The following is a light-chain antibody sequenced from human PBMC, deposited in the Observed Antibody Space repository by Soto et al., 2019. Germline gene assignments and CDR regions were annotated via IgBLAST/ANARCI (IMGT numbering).Light chain of an antibody. CDR1: QSVSSD. V-gene: IGKV3-15*01. Sequence: EILMNQSPATLSVCPGERATLSCSASQSVSSDLAWYQQKPGQPPRLLIYAASARATGIPARFSGSGSGTEFTLTISSLQSEDSAVYYCQQRANWWTFGQGTKVDI. CDR3: QQRANWWT. J-gene: IGKJ1*01. CDR2: AAS.